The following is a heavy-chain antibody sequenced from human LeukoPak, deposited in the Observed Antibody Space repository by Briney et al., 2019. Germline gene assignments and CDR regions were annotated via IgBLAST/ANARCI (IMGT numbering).Heavy chain of an antibody. D-gene: IGHD6-13*01. V-gene: IGHV4-59*08. CDR1: GGSISSYY. CDR3: ARLNSSSWYPDY. CDR2: IYYSGST. J-gene: IGHJ4*02. Sequence: SPSETLSLTCTVSGGSISSYYWSWIRQPPGKGLEWIGYIYYSGSTNHNPSLKSRVTISVDTSKNQFSLKLSSVTAADTAVYYCARLNSSSWYPDYWGQGTLVTVSS.